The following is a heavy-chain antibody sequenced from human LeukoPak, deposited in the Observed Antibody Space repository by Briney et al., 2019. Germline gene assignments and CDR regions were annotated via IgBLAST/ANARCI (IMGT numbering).Heavy chain of an antibody. Sequence: GASVKVSCKASGYTFTGYYMHWVRQAPGQGLEWMGWINPNNGATNYAQEFQGRVTMTRDTSITTVYMELTSLRSDDTAVYYCARDILFGFWGQGTLVTVSS. CDR2: INPNNGAT. J-gene: IGHJ4*02. CDR3: ARDILFGF. CDR1: GYTFTGYY. D-gene: IGHD2/OR15-2a*01. V-gene: IGHV1-2*02.